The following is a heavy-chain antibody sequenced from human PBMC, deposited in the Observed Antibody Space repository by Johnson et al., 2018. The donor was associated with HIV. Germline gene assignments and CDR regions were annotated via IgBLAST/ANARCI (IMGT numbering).Heavy chain of an antibody. CDR1: GFTFVASA. CDR3: ARDGVVVVPGGWGAFDI. D-gene: IGHD2-15*01. V-gene: IGHV3-9*01. CDR2: ISWNRGTI. Sequence: VQLVESGGGLVQPGRSLRLSCAASGFTFVASAIPWVRQAPGQGLGWASGISWNRGTIGYADSVTGRFTISRDNAKNSLYLQMNSLRAEDTAVYYCARDGVVVVPGGWGAFDIWGQGTLVTVSS. J-gene: IGHJ3*02.